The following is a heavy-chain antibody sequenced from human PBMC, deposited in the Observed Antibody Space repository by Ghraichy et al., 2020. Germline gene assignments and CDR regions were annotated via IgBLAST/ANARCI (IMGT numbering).Heavy chain of an antibody. D-gene: IGHD1-7*01. V-gene: IGHV4-30-4*01. Sequence: SETLSLTCTVSGGSISSGDYYWSWIRQPPGKGLEWIGYIYYSGSTYYNPSLKSRVTISVDTSKNQFSLKLSSVTAADTAVYYCARGVTGTTSEVGGNWFDPWGQVTLVTVSS. CDR1: GGSISSGDYY. CDR2: IYYSGST. J-gene: IGHJ5*02. CDR3: ARGVTGTTSEVGGNWFDP.